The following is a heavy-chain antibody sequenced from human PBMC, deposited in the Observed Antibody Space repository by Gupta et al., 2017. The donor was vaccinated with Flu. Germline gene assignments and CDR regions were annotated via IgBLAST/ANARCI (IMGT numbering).Heavy chain of an antibody. CDR2: ISGSGGST. D-gene: IGHD4-4*01. J-gene: IGHJ4*02. V-gene: IGHV3-23*01. Sequence: MSWVRQAPGKGLEWVSAISGSGGSTYYADSVKGRFTISRDNSKNTLYLQMNSLRAEDTAVYYCAFLNPPVEMTTIGFPGYWGQGTLVTVSS. CDR3: AFLNPPVEMTTIGFPGY.